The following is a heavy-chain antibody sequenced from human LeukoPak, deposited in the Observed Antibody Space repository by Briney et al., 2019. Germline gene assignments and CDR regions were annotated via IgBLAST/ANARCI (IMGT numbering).Heavy chain of an antibody. CDR1: GFTFSSYA. D-gene: IGHD2-21*02. CDR2: ISYDGSNK. V-gene: IGHV3-30-3*01. J-gene: IGHJ4*02. CDR3: ARDREVVVTAHTTLDY. Sequence: LTGGSLRLSCAASGFTFSSYAMHWVRQAPGKGLEWVAVISYDGSNKYYADSVKGRFTISRDNSKNTLYLQMNSLRAEDTAVYYCARDREVVVTAHTTLDYWGQGTLVTVSS.